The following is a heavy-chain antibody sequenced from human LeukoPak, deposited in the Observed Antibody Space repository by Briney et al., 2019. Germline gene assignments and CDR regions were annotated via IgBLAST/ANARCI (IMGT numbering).Heavy chain of an antibody. V-gene: IGHV4-39*02. J-gene: IGHJ4*02. Sequence: NTSETLSLTCSVSGGSISDSTYYWGWIRQPPGKGLEWIGSIYYSGDASYNPSLRSRFSMSVDTSKNQISLKVTSVAAEDTAVYYCAREVSTGWTYFDSWGQGTLVTVSS. D-gene: IGHD2-8*02. CDR2: IYYSGDA. CDR1: GGSISDSTYY. CDR3: AREVSTGWTYFDS.